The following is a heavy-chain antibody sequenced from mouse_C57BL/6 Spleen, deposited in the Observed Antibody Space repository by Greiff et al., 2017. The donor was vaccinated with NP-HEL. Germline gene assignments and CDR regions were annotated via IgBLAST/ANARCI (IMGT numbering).Heavy chain of an antibody. CDR1: GYSITSGYY. CDR3: ARDGVYYFDD. CDR2: ISYDGSN. J-gene: IGHJ2*01. Sequence: EVQLVESGPGLVKPSQSLSLTCSVTGYSITSGYYWNWIRQFPGNKLEWMGYISYDGSNNYNPSLKNRISITRDTSKNQFFLKLNSVATEDTATYYCARDGVYYFDDGGQGTTLTVSS. V-gene: IGHV3-6*01.